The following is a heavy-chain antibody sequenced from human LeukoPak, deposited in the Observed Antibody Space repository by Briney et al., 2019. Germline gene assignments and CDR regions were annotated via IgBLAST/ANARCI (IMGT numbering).Heavy chain of an antibody. V-gene: IGHV4-31*03. D-gene: IGHD2-15*01. Sequence: PSQTLSLTCTVFGGSISSGGYYWSWIRQHPGKGLEWIGYIYYSGSTYYNPSLKSRVTISVDTSKNQFSLKLSSVTAADTAVYYCASEGERACSGGSCYSGWFDPWGQGTLVTVSS. CDR3: ASEGERACSGGSCYSGWFDP. CDR1: GGSISSGGYY. CDR2: IYYSGST. J-gene: IGHJ5*02.